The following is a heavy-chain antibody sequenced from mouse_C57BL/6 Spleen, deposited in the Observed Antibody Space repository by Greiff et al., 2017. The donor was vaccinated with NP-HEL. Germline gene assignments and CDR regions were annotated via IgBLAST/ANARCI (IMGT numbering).Heavy chain of an antibody. Sequence: EVQLQQSGTVLARPGASVKMSCKTSGYTFTSYWMHWVKQRPGQGLEWIGAIYPGNSDTSYNQKFKGKAKLTAVTSASTAYMELSSLTNEDSAVYYCTRSWALLLRPSFDYWGQGTTLTVSS. CDR3: TRSWALLLRPSFDY. V-gene: IGHV1-5*01. D-gene: IGHD1-1*01. CDR1: GYTFTSYW. J-gene: IGHJ2*01. CDR2: IYPGNSDT.